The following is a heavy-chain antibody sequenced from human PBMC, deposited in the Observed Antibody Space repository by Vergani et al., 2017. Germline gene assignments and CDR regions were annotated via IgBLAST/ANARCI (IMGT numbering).Heavy chain of an antibody. Sequence: EVQLVQSGAEVKKPGATMQISCMVSGYTFTDHYMHWVKQAPGKGLEWMGLVDPEDGETIYAEKFKGRVTIAADTSTDTAHLELSSLRSEDTAVYYCATPQTVTTGGMEVWGQGTTVIVSS. CDR3: ATPQTVTTGGMEV. CDR2: VDPEDGET. D-gene: IGHD4-17*01. J-gene: IGHJ6*02. V-gene: IGHV1-69-2*01. CDR1: GYTFTDHY.